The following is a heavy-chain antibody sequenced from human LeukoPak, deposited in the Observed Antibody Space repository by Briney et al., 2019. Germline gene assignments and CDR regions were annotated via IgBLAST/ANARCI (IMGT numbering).Heavy chain of an antibody. V-gene: IGHV1-2*02. CDR3: ARGDSGWSHYFDY. CDR2: INPNSGGT. CDR1: EYTFTGHY. J-gene: IGHJ4*02. D-gene: IGHD6-19*01. Sequence: ASVKVSCKAFEYTFTGHYLHWVRQAPGQGLEWMGWINPNSGGTSYAQKFQGRVTVTRDTSMSTAYMEVRRLKSDDTAVYYCARGDSGWSHYFDYWGQGTLVIVSS.